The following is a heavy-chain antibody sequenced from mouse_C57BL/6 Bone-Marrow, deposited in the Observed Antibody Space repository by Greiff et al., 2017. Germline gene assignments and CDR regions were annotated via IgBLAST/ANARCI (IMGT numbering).Heavy chain of an antibody. Sequence: VKLMESGPGLVQPSQSLSITCTVSGFPLTSYGVHWVRQSPGKGLEWLGVIWRGGSTDYNAAFMSRLSITTDNSKSQVFFTMNSLQADDTAIYYCATPYDRRDYYAMVCWGQGTSVTVSS. CDR2: IWRGGST. CDR1: GFPLTSYG. CDR3: ATPYDRRDYYAMVC. V-gene: IGHV2-5*01. D-gene: IGHD2-12*01. J-gene: IGHJ4*01.